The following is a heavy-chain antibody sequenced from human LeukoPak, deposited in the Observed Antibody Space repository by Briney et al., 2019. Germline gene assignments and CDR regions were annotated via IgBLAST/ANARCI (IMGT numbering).Heavy chain of an antibody. CDR3: ANHPPVGNFKY. V-gene: IGHV3-23*01. Sequence: GGSLRLSCAASGFTFNNYAMSWVRQAPGKGLEWVSAISGSGGTYYADSVKGRFIISRDNSKNTLYLQMNSLRAEDTAIYYCANHPPVGNFKYGARGPLATVSS. CDR2: ISGSGGT. CDR1: GFTFNNYA. D-gene: IGHD4-23*01. J-gene: IGHJ4*02.